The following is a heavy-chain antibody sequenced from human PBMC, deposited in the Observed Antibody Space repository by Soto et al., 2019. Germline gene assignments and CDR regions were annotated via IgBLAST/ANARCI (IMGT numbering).Heavy chain of an antibody. CDR3: VRDGPDSYYHLDY. V-gene: IGHV6-1*01. J-gene: IGHJ4*02. Sequence: HVQLQQSGPGLVKPSQTLSLTCAISGDSISSNSAAWNWIRQSPSRGLEWLGRTYYRSKWYNDYAVSVKSRITISPDTSKNQFSLQLNSVTPEDTAVYYCVRDGPDSYYHLDYWGQGTLVTVSS. CDR2: TYYRSKWYN. D-gene: IGHD1-26*01. CDR1: GDSISSNSAA.